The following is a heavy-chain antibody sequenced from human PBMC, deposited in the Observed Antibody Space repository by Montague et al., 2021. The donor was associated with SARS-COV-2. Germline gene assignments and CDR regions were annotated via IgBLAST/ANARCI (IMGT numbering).Heavy chain of an antibody. J-gene: IGHJ6*03. CDR1: GYSLSQTT. CDR2: IISSGGST. V-gene: IGHV3-48*04. D-gene: IGHD5-12*01. CDR3: ARGYSGYDWGGIGGYYYYMDV. Sequence: SCKVSGYSLSQTTIHWARQAPGKGLEWVSKIISSGGSTYYADSVKGRFTIFRDNAKNSVFLQMNSLRAEDTAVYYCARGYSGYDWGGIGGYYYYMDVWGKGTTVTVSS.